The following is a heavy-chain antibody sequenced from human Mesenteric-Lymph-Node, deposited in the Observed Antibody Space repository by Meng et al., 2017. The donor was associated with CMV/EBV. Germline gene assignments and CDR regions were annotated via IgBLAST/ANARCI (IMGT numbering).Heavy chain of an antibody. CDR3: AKDTYSNSLYAFDI. Sequence: SLKISCAASGFTFDDYAMHWVRQTPGKGLEWVSGITWNSGTIGYADSVKGRFTVSRDNAKNSLYLQMNSLRAEDTALYYCAKDTYSNSLYAFDIWGQGTMVTVSS. CDR2: ITWNSGTI. CDR1: GFTFDDYA. V-gene: IGHV3-9*01. J-gene: IGHJ3*02. D-gene: IGHD6-13*01.